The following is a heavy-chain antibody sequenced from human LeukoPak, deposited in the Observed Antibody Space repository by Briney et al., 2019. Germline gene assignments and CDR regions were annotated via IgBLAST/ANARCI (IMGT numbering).Heavy chain of an antibody. CDR2: IKSKTDGGTT. J-gene: IGHJ6*03. V-gene: IGHV3-15*01. CDR1: GFTFSNAW. Sequence: SGGSLRLSCAASGFTFSNAWMSWVRQAPGKGLEWVGRIKSKTDGGTTDYAAPVKGRFTISRDDPKNTLYLQMNSLKTEDTAVYYCTTEKGYYDFWSGYYTHYYMDVWGKGTTVTVSS. D-gene: IGHD3-3*01. CDR3: TTEKGYYDFWSGYYTHYYMDV.